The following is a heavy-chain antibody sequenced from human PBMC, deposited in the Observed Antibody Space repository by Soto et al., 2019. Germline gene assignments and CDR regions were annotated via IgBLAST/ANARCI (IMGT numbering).Heavy chain of an antibody. D-gene: IGHD2-2*01. J-gene: IGHJ4*02. CDR2: IYPGDSDT. Sequence: GESLKISCKGSGYSFTSYWIGWVRQMPGKGLEWMGIIYPGDSDTRYSPSFQGQVTISADKSISTAYLQWSSLKASDTAMYYCARRSGVCSSTSCYYFDYWGQGTLVTV. CDR3: ARRSGVCSSTSCYYFDY. V-gene: IGHV5-51*01. CDR1: GYSFTSYW.